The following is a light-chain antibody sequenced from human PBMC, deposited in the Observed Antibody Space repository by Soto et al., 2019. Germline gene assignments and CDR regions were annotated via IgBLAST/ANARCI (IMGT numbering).Light chain of an antibody. CDR3: QQYGSSPPEKT. J-gene: IGKJ1*01. Sequence: EIVLTQSPGTLSLSPGERATLACRASHTDSSNYLAWYLQKPGQAPRLLIYGASSRATGIPERFSGSGSGTDFTLTISRLEPEDFAVYYCQQYGSSPPEKTFGQGTRVEIK. CDR2: GAS. V-gene: IGKV3-20*01. CDR1: HTDSSNY.